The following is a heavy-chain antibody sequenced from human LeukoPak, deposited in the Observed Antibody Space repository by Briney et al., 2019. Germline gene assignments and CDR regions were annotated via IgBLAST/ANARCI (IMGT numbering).Heavy chain of an antibody. D-gene: IGHD3-10*02. CDR3: ARNVYNFDY. CDR2: ISSSGSTI. J-gene: IGHJ4*02. V-gene: IGHV3-48*03. CDR1: GFTFSSYE. Sequence: PGGSPRLSCAASGFTFSSYEMNWVRPAPGKGLEWVSYISSSGSTIYYADSVQGRFTISRDNAQNSLYLQMSSLRAEDTAVYYCARNVYNFDYWGQGTLVTVSS.